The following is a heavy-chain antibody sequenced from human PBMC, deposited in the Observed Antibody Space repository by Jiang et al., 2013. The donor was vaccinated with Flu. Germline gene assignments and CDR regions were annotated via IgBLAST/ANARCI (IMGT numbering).Heavy chain of an antibody. J-gene: IGHJ5*02. CDR2: IKQDGSEK. V-gene: IGHV3-7*01. Sequence: VQLLESGGGLVQPGGSLRLSCAASGFTFSSYWMSWVRQAPGKGLEWVANIKQDGSEKYYVDSVKGRFTISRDNAKNSLYLQMNSLRAEDTAVYYCARVTYYYDSSGPEFDPWAREPWSPSPQ. CDR3: ARVTYYYDSSGPEFDP. D-gene: IGHD3-22*01. CDR1: GFTFSSYW.